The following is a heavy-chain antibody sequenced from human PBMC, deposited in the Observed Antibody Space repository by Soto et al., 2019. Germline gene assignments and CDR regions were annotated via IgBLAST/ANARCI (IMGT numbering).Heavy chain of an antibody. J-gene: IGHJ2*01. V-gene: IGHV1-69*02. CDR1: GGTFSSYT. D-gene: IGHD3-16*02. CDR2: IIPILGIA. CDR3: ARASLSLSSASSARNWYFDL. Sequence: QVQLVQSGAEVKKPGSSVKVSCKASGGTFSSYTISWVRQAPGQGLEWMGRIIPILGIANYAQKFQGRVTITADKSTSTAYMELSSLRSEDTAVYYCARASLSLSSASSARNWYFDLWGRGTLVTVSS.